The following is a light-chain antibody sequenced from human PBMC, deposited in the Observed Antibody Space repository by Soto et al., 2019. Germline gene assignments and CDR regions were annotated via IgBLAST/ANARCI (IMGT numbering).Light chain of an antibody. CDR2: AAS. V-gene: IGKV1-6*01. J-gene: IGKJ2*01. Sequence: AIQMTQSPSSLSASVGDRVTITCRASQGIRNDLGWYQQKPGKAPKLLIYAASSLQSGVPSRFSGSGSGTDFSLTISNLQPEDFATYYCLQDYNYPYTFGQGTKLEIK. CDR3: LQDYNYPYT. CDR1: QGIRND.